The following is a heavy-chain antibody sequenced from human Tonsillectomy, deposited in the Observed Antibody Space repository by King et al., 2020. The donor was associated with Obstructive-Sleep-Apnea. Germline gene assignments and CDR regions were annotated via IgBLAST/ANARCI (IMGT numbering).Heavy chain of an antibody. CDR3: AWNTHWFDP. D-gene: IGHD1-1*01. CDR2: IYYIGST. V-gene: IGHV4-39*07. J-gene: IGHJ5*02. CDR1: GGSISSSSYY. Sequence: QLQESGPGLVKPSETLSLTCTVSGGSISSSSYYWGWIRQPPGKGLEWIGSIYYIGSTYYNPSLKSRVTISVDPSKNQFSLKLSSVTAADTAVYYCAWNTHWFDPWGQGTLVTVSS.